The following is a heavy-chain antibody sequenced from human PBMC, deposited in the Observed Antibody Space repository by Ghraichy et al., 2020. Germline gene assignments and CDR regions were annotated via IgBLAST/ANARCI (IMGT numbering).Heavy chain of an antibody. D-gene: IGHD6-13*01. CDR2: INHSGST. V-gene: IGHV4-34*01. CDR1: GGSFSGYY. CDR3: ARSSKAQLVLFDRSRGGMDV. Sequence: SETLSLTCAVYGGSFSGYYWSWIRQPPGKGLEWIGEINHSGSTNYNPSLKSRVTISVDTSKNQFSLKLSSVTAADTAVYYCARSSKAQLVLFDRSRGGMDVWGQGTTVTVSS. J-gene: IGHJ6*02.